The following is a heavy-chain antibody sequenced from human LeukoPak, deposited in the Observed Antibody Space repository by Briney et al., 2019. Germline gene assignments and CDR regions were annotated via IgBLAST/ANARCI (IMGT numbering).Heavy chain of an antibody. Sequence: GGSLRLSCAAAGFIFSNYWMSWVRQAPGKGLEWVANIKQDGSEKYYVDSVKGRLTISRDNAKNSLHLQMNSLRAEDTAVYYCARMGGYSSTFDYWGQGTLVTVSS. CDR1: GFIFSNYW. D-gene: IGHD6-13*01. J-gene: IGHJ4*02. CDR3: ARMGGYSSTFDY. V-gene: IGHV3-7*05. CDR2: IKQDGSEK.